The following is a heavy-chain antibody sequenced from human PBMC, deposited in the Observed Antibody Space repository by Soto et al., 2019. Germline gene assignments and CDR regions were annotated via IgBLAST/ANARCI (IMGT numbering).Heavy chain of an antibody. CDR1: GYTLTELS. J-gene: IGHJ4*02. CDR2: FDPEDGET. Sequence: GASVRVSCKVSGYTLTELSMHWVRQAPGKGLEWMGGFDPEDGETIYAQKFQGRVTMTEDTSTDTAYMELSSLRSEDTAVYYCATSQGRSGSYPDYWGQGTLVTVSS. D-gene: IGHD1-26*01. V-gene: IGHV1-24*01. CDR3: ATSQGRSGSYPDY.